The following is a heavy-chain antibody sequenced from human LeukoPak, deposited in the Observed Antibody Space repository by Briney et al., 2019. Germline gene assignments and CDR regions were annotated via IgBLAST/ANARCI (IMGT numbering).Heavy chain of an antibody. V-gene: IGHV4-39*02. Sequence: SETLSLTCTVSSASISSSPYYWGWIRQSPGKGLEWIGSISYSGTTYYNPSLKSRVTISVDTSKNHFSLKLSSVTAADTAVYFCARERSGDTYGSGTFDYWGQGTLVTVSS. D-gene: IGHD3-10*01. CDR1: SASISSSPYY. J-gene: IGHJ4*02. CDR2: ISYSGTT. CDR3: ARERSGDTYGSGTFDY.